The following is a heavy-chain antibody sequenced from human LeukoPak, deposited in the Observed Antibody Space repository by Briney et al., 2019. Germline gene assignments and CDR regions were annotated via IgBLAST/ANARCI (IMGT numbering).Heavy chain of an antibody. D-gene: IGHD2-8*02. CDR3: AGTELGYCTVTGCPLES. CDR1: GGSISSYY. J-gene: IGHJ4*02. Sequence: SETLSLTCAVSGGSISSYYWSWIRQPPGKGLEWIGYIYYDGYPNYSPSLRSRITISVEKSKSQFSLNLRSVTAADTALYFCAGTELGYCTVTGCPLESWGQGTLVTVSS. V-gene: IGHV4-59*01. CDR2: IYYDGYP.